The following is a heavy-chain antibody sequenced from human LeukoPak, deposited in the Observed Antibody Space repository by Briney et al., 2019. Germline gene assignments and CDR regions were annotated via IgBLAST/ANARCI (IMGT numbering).Heavy chain of an antibody. CDR1: GYTFTTYN. J-gene: IGHJ3*02. D-gene: IGHD3-22*01. Sequence: VASVKVSCKASGYTFTTYNINWVRQAPGQGLEWMGWISGYNGNTNYAQKLQGRVTMTTDTSTSTAYMELRSLKSDDTAVYYCASLKNYYDSSGYLVTDAFDIWGQGTMVTVSS. CDR3: ASLKNYYDSSGYLVTDAFDI. CDR2: ISGYNGNT. V-gene: IGHV1-18*01.